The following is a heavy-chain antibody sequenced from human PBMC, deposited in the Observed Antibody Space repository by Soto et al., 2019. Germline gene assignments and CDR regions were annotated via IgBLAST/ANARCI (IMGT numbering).Heavy chain of an antibody. D-gene: IGHD3-16*01. J-gene: IGHJ6*03. CDR2: INPSGGST. CDR1: GYTFTSYY. V-gene: IGHV1-46*03. CDR3: ARGRLLGGYYYYYMDV. Sequence: ASVKVSCKASGYTFTSYYMHWVRQAPGQGLEWMGIINPSGGSTSYAQKFQGRVTMTRDTSTSTVYMELSSLRSEDTAVYYCARGRLLGGYYYYYMDVWGKGTTVTVSS.